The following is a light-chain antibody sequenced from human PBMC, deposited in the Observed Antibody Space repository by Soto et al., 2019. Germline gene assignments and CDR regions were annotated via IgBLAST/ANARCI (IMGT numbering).Light chain of an antibody. CDR2: AAS. J-gene: IGKJ1*01. CDR1: QSISSY. V-gene: IGKV1-39*01. Sequence: DFQMTQSPSSLSASVGDRVTITCRASQSISSYLNWYQQKPGKAPKLLIYAASSLQSGVPSRFSGSGSGTDFTLTISSLQPEDFATYYCQLSYFIPGTFGQG. CDR3: QLSYFIPGT.